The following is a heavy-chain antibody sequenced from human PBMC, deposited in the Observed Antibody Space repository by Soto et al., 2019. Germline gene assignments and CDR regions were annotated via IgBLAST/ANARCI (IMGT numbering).Heavy chain of an antibody. Sequence: QVQLQESGPGLVKPSQTLSLTCTVSGGSISSGAYYWSWIRQPPGKGLERIGYIYYSGSTYYNPSLKSRVTISVDTSKTQCALKLSSVTAADTAVYYCARALVRYYGSGSPADYWGQGTLVTVSS. CDR2: IYYSGST. J-gene: IGHJ4*02. V-gene: IGHV4-30-4*01. CDR1: GGSISSGAYY. CDR3: ARALVRYYGSGSPADY. D-gene: IGHD3-10*01.